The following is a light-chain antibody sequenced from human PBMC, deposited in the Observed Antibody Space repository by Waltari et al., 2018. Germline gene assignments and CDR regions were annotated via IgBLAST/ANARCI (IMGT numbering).Light chain of an antibody. CDR2: DNR. Sequence: SYVLTQPPSVSVAPGQTARIACGGDNIGNKRVHWYLQKPGQAPALVVYDNRDRPSRIPERFSGSNSGTTATLTVSRVEAGDEADYFCQVWDSSSGHSNWVFGGGTKLTVL. CDR1: NIGNKR. V-gene: IGLV3-21*02. CDR3: QVWDSSSGHSNWV. J-gene: IGLJ3*02.